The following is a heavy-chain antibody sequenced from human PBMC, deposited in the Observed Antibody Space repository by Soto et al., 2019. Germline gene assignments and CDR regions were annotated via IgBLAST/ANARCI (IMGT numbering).Heavy chain of an antibody. Sequence: GASVKVSCKASGYTFTSYGISWVRQAPGQGLEWMGWISAYNGNTNYAQKLQGRVTMTTDTSTSTAYMELRSLRSDDTAVYYCARDASLGYFDWFVSLVDWFDPWGQGTLVTVSS. V-gene: IGHV1-18*01. J-gene: IGHJ5*02. D-gene: IGHD3-9*01. CDR1: GYTFTSYG. CDR2: ISAYNGNT. CDR3: ARDASLGYFDWFVSLVDWFDP.